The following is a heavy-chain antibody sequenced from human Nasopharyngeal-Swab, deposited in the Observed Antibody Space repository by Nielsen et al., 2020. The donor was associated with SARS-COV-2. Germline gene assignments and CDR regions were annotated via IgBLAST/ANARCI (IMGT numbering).Heavy chain of an antibody. D-gene: IGHD3-10*01. CDR3: AKLAPHTDTIQYYYGSGSYYHYYYYGMDV. Sequence: VRQAPGKGLEWVSAISGSGGSTYYADSVKGRFTISRDNSKNTLYLQMNSLRAEDTAVYYCAKLAPHTDTIQYYYGSGSYYHYYYYGMDVWGQGTTVTVSS. J-gene: IGHJ6*02. CDR2: ISGSGGST. V-gene: IGHV3-23*01.